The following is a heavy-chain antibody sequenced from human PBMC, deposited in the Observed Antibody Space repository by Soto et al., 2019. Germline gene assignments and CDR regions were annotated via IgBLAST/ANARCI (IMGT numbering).Heavy chain of an antibody. Sequence: GAALRPSCAASGFTFSSYAMSWVRHAPGEGLEWVSAISGSGGSTYYADTVKGRFTISRDNSKNTLYLQMNSLRAEDTAVYYCSKGAYCSSTSCYKYYFDYWGQGTLVTVSS. CDR3: SKGAYCSSTSCYKYYFDY. D-gene: IGHD2-2*02. CDR2: ISGSGGST. V-gene: IGHV3-23*01. J-gene: IGHJ4*02. CDR1: GFTFSSYA.